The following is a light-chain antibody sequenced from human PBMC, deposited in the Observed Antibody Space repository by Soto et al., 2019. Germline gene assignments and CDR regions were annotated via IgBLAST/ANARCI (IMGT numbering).Light chain of an antibody. CDR3: RSFAGNNNLV. CDR1: SSDVGGYNY. V-gene: IGLV2-8*01. J-gene: IGLJ2*01. Sequence: QSALTQPPSASGSPGQSVTISCTGTSSDVGGYNYVSWYQQHPGQAPKLMISEVSKRPSGVTDRFSGSKSGNTASLTVSVLQSEDEADYYCRSFAGNNNLVFGVRTKLTVL. CDR2: EVS.